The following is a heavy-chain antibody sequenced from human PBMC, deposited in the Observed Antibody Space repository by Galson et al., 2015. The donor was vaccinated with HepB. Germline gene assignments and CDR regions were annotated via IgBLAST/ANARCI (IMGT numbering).Heavy chain of an antibody. CDR2: ISSNGGST. Sequence: SLRLSCAASGFTFSSYAMHWVRQAPGKGLEYVSAISSNGGSTYYADSVKGRFTISRDNSKNTLYLQMSSLRAEDTAVYYCVKNYDFWSGYYPSYFDYWGQGTLVTVSS. J-gene: IGHJ4*02. CDR1: GFTFSSYA. D-gene: IGHD3-3*01. V-gene: IGHV3-64D*06. CDR3: VKNYDFWSGYYPSYFDY.